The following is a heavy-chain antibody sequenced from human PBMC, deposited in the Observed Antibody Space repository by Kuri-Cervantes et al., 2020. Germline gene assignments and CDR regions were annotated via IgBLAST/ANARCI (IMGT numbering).Heavy chain of an antibody. D-gene: IGHD1-1*01. CDR3: ARDRPVAAYNGNDRFLLTYYMDV. Sequence: GRSLKISCAASGFTFSTYAMHWVRQAPGKGLEGVAFISHDGINKNYADSVKGRFTISRDNSKNTLFLQMNSLRAEDTAVYYCARDRPVAAYNGNDRFLLTYYMDVWGKGTTVTVSS. CDR1: GFTFSTYA. CDR2: ISHDGINK. V-gene: IGHV3-30-3*01. J-gene: IGHJ6*03.